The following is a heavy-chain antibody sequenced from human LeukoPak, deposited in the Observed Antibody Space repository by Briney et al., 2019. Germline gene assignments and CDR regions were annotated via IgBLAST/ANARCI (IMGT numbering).Heavy chain of an antibody. J-gene: IGHJ5*02. D-gene: IGHD2-2*01. Sequence: SETLSLTCTVSGGSISSYYWSWIRQPAGKGLEWIGYIYYSGSTNYNPSLKSRVTISVDTSKNQFSLKLSSVTAADTAVYYCAGSVVPAAMLNWFDPWGQGTLVTVSS. CDR2: IYYSGST. CDR1: GGSISSYY. V-gene: IGHV4-59*01. CDR3: AGSVVPAAMLNWFDP.